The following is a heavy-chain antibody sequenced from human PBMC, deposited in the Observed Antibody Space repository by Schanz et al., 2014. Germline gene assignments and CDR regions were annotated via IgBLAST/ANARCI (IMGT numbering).Heavy chain of an antibody. J-gene: IGHJ4*02. CDR1: GFPFSDYF. D-gene: IGHD3-10*01. CDR2: IGNGGVTI. Sequence: VQLVASGGGLVQPGGSLRLSCTASGFPFSDYFMAWTRQPPGRGLEWVSYIGNGGVTIYYADSVKGRFTISRDNSKNSLYLQMNSLRAEDTAVYYGARIGGSVFDYWAQGTLVTVSS. CDR3: ARIGGSVFDY. V-gene: IGHV3-11*01.